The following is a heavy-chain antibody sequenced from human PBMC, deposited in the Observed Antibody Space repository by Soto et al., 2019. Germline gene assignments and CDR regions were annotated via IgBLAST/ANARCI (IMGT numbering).Heavy chain of an antibody. CDR3: ARQQQVSSSQNEWVDY. V-gene: IGHV4-34*01. D-gene: IGHD6-13*01. CDR2: INHSGIT. Sequence: FEPLSLPCAVYGLAFSGYYWSWIRQPPGKGLEGIGEINHSGITNYNPSLKSRVTISVGTSKNQFSLKLSSVTAADTAVYYCARQQQVSSSQNEWVDYWGQGNLVT. CDR1: GLAFSGYY. J-gene: IGHJ4*02.